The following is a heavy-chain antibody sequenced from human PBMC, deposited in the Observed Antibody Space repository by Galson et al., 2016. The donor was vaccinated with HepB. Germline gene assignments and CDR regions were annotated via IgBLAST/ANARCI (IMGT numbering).Heavy chain of an antibody. D-gene: IGHD1-7*01. V-gene: IGHV3-33*01. CDR3: ARNPPYNCYYVGDFDI. CDR2: K. Sequence: KKYGDSVKGRFTISRDNSKHTVYLQMNSLRAEDTAVYYCARNPPYNCYYVGDFDIWGQGTRVTVSS. J-gene: IGHJ3*02.